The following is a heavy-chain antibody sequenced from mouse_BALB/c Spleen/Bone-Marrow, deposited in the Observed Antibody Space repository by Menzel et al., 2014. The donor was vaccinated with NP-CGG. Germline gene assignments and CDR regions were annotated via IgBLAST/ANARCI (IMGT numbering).Heavy chain of an antibody. V-gene: IGHV1-69*02. D-gene: IGHD1-3*01. CDR2: IYPSDSYT. CDR1: GYTFINYW. J-gene: IGHJ4*01. Sequence: QVQLQQSGAELVRPGASVKVSCKASGYTFINYWINWVRQRPGQGLEWIGNIYPSDSYTNYNQKFEDKATLTVDKSSSTAYMQLSSPTSEDSAVYYCTRMYYNYYAMDYWGQGTSVTVSS. CDR3: TRMYYNYYAMDY.